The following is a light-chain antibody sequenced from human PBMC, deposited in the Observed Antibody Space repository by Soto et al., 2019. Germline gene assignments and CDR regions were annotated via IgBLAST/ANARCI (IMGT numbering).Light chain of an antibody. CDR3: SSYAGINNLGV. Sequence: QSALTQPPSASGSPGQSVTIACTGTSSDVGGYKYVSWYQQHPAKAPKLMIFEVNKRPSGVPDRFSGSKSGNTDSLTVSGLQAEDEADYYCSSYAGINNLGVFGTGTKVTVL. J-gene: IGLJ1*01. V-gene: IGLV2-8*01. CDR2: EVN. CDR1: SSDVGGYKY.